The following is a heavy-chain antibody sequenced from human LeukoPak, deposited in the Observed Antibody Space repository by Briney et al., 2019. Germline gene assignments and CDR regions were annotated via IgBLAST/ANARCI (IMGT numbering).Heavy chain of an antibody. CDR2: VAVGGST. CDR1: GFSISNSA. V-gene: IGHV3-23*01. J-gene: IGHJ4*02. D-gene: IGHD6-13*01. Sequence: GGSLRLSCAASGFSISNSAMSWVRQAPGKGLEWVSSVAVGGSTYYADSVRGRFTISRDNSKNTLSLQMNSLRADDTAIYYCVRGYSSPDFWGQGTLVTVSS. CDR3: VRGYSSPDF.